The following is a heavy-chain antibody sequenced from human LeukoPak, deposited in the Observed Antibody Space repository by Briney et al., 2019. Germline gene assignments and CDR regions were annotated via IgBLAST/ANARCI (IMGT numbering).Heavy chain of an antibody. CDR2: IYYSGST. CDR3: ARAPGGTMIVVS. Sequence: SETLSLTCAVSGGSISSGGYSWSWIRQPPGKGLEWIGYIYYSGSTYYNPSLKSRVTISVDTPKNQFSLKLSSVTAADTAVYYCARAPGGTMIVVSWGQGTLVTVSS. V-gene: IGHV4-30-4*07. D-gene: IGHD3-22*01. J-gene: IGHJ5*02. CDR1: GGSISSGGYS.